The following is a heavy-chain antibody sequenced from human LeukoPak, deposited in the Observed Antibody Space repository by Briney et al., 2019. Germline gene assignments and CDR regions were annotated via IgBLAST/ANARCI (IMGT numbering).Heavy chain of an antibody. J-gene: IGHJ4*02. D-gene: IGHD6-6*01. CDR2: ISYDGSNK. V-gene: IGHV3-30*04. CDR1: GFTFSSYA. CDR3: ARDPPYSGSDPPAPFFDY. Sequence: GGSLRLSCAASGFTFSSYAMHWVRQAPGKGLEWVAVISYDGSNKYYADSVKGRFTISRDDAKNSLCLQMNSLRAEDTAVYYWARDPPYSGSDPPAPFFDYWGQGTLVTVSS.